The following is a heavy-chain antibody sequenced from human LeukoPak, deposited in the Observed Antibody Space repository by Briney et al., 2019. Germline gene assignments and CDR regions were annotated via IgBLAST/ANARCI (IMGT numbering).Heavy chain of an antibody. D-gene: IGHD6-13*01. V-gene: IGHV3-20*04. J-gene: IGHJ4*02. CDR3: ARGTLKAAATDFDY. Sequence: PGGSLRVSCAASGFTFDDFGMSWVRQAPGKGLEWVSGINWNGGSTGYADSVKGRFTISRDNAKNSLYLQMNSLRAEDTALYYCARGTLKAAATDFDYWGQGTLVTVSS. CDR2: INWNGGST. CDR1: GFTFDDFG.